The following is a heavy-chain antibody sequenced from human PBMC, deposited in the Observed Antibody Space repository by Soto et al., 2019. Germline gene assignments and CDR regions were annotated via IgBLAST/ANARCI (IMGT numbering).Heavy chain of an antibody. CDR3: ARQAAAGSGSFDY. V-gene: IGHV4-39*01. D-gene: IGHD6-13*01. Sequence: PSETLSLRCTVSGGSISSSSYYWGWIRQPPGKGLEWIGSIYYSGSTYYNPSLKSRVTISIDTSKNQFSLKLSSVTAADTAVYYCARQAAAGSGSFDYWGQGTLVTVSS. CDR1: GGSISSSSYY. CDR2: IYYSGST. J-gene: IGHJ4*02.